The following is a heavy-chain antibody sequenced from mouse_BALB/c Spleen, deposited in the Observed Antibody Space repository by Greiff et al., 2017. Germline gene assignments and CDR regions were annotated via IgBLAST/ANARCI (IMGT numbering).Heavy chain of an antibody. J-gene: IGHJ3*01. V-gene: IGHV2-6-7*01. CDR2: IWGDGGT. Sequence: VKLVESGPGLVAPSQCVSITCTASGFSLTGYGVNWVRQPPGKGLEWLGMIWGDGGTANNSALKTRMSISKDNSNSQVFLKMNSRLTYDTATYYCARDGGLRSWFAYWGQGTLVTVSA. CDR3: ARDGGLRSWFAY. CDR1: GFSLTGYG. D-gene: IGHD2-4*01.